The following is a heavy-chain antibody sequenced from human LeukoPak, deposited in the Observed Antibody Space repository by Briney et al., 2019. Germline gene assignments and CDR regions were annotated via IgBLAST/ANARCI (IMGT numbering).Heavy chain of an antibody. V-gene: IGHV3-7*01. CDR2: INLDGSEK. J-gene: IGHJ4*02. Sequence: GGSLRLSCAASGITFSTYWMNWVRQAPGKGLEWVANINLDGSEKYYVDSVKGRFTISRDNAKNSLYLQMNSLRAEDTAVYYCARGGFTPDYWGQGTLVTVSS. CDR3: ARGGFTPDY. CDR1: GITFSTYW.